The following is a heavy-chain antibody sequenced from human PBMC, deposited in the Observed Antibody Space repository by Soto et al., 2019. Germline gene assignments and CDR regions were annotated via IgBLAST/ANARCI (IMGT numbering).Heavy chain of an antibody. V-gene: IGHV1-69*12. J-gene: IGHJ4*02. CDR3: AINPARNDVLVPAANDY. CDR2: IIPIFGTA. D-gene: IGHD2-2*01. CDR1: GGTFSSYA. Sequence: QVQLVQSGAEVKKPGSSVKVSCKASGGTFSSYAISWVRQAPGQGLEWMGGIIPIFGTANYAQKFQGRVTITADESTSTAYMELSSLRSEDTAVYYCAINPARNDVLVPAANDYWGQGTLVTVSS.